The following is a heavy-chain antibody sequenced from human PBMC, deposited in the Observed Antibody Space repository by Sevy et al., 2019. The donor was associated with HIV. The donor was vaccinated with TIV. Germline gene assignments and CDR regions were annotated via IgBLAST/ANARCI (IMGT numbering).Heavy chain of an antibody. J-gene: IGHJ4*01. D-gene: IGHD2-15*01. Sequence: ASMKVSCKTSGYTFTGFYIHWVRQAPGQGLEWMGWLNPKSGGTEYAQKFQGRVTMTRDRSISTVYMELNSLRSDDTAVYYCARVVVVDRAHEHCDYWGQGSLVTVSS. CDR1: GYTFTGFY. CDR3: ARVVVVDRAHEHCDY. CDR2: LNPKSGGT. V-gene: IGHV1-2*02.